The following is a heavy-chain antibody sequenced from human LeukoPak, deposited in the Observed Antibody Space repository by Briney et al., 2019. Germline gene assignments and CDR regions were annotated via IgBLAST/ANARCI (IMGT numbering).Heavy chain of an antibody. CDR1: GFTFSSYS. J-gene: IGHJ3*02. CDR3: ARDPSVLHAFDI. D-gene: IGHD2/OR15-2a*01. V-gene: IGHV3-21*01. CDR2: ISSSSSYI. Sequence: GGSLRLSCAASGFTFSSYSMNWVRQAPGKGLEWVSSISSSSSYIYYADSVKGRFTISRDNAKNSLYLQMNSLRAEDTAVYYCARDPSVLHAFDIWGQGTMVTVSS.